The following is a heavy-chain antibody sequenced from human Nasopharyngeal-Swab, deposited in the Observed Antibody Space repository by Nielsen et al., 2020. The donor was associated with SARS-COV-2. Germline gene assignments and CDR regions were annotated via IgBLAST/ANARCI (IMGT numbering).Heavy chain of an antibody. J-gene: IGHJ4*02. V-gene: IGHV3-33*01. D-gene: IGHD4-17*01. CDR3: ARDRAGGDSYFDY. CDR1: GFTFSSYG. Sequence: GESLKISCAASGFTFSSYGMHWVRQAPGKGLEWVAVTWYDGSNKYYADSVKGRFTISRDNSKNTLYLQMNSLRAEDTAVYYCARDRAGGDSYFDYWGQGTLVTVSS. CDR2: TWYDGSNK.